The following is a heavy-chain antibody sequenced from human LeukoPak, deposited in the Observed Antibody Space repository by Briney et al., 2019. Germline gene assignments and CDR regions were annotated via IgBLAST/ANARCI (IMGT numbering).Heavy chain of an antibody. J-gene: IGHJ4*02. CDR3: ARGGRLRILGVVDRLLKTSYYFDY. Sequence: ASVKVSCKASGYTFTSYYMHWVRQAPGQGLEWMGIINPSGGSTSYAQKFQGRVTMTRDTSTSTVYMELSSLRSEDTAVYYCARGGRLRILGVVDRLLKTSYYFDYWGQGTLVTVSS. CDR1: GYTFTSYY. V-gene: IGHV1-46*01. D-gene: IGHD3-3*01. CDR2: INPSGGST.